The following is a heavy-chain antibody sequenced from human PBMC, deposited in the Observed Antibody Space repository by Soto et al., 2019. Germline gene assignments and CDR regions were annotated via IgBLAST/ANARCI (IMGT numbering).Heavy chain of an antibody. J-gene: IGHJ6*02. CDR2: IYYSGST. D-gene: IGHD3-10*01. Sequence: QVQLQVSGPGLVKPSQTLSLTCTVSGGSISSGGYYWSWIRQHPGKGLEWIGYIYYSGSTSYNPSLKRRVTISVDTSKNQCSLKLSSVTAADTAVYYCARVFGFGGMDVWGQGTTVTVSS. V-gene: IGHV4-31*03. CDR3: ARVFGFGGMDV. CDR1: GGSISSGGYY.